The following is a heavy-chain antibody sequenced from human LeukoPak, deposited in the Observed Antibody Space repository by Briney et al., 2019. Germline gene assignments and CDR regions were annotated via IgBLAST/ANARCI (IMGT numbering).Heavy chain of an antibody. CDR1: GDSVSSNSAA. CDR2: TYYKSKWYN. CDR3: ARDPVGGSTIFDY. Sequence: SQTLSLTCAISGDSVSSNSAAWNWIRQSPSRGLEWLGRTYYKSKWYNEYAVSVKSRVIINSDTSKNQFSLQLSSVTPEDTAVYYCARDPVGGSTIFDYWGQGTLVTVSS. D-gene: IGHD1-26*01. J-gene: IGHJ4*02. V-gene: IGHV6-1*01.